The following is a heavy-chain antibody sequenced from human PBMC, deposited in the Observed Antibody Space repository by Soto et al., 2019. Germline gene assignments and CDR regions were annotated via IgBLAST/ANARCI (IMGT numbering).Heavy chain of an antibody. CDR3: TTVFGYSSCWSLGFFDI. J-gene: IGHJ3*02. V-gene: IGHV3-15*01. CDR1: GFTFSNAW. D-gene: IGHD6-19*01. CDR2: IKSKTDGGTT. Sequence: EVQLVESGGGLVKPGGSLRLSCAASGFTFSNAWMSWVRQAPGKGLEWVGRIKSKTDGGTTDYAAPVKGRFTISRDDSKNTLYLQMNSLKTEDTAVYYCTTVFGYSSCWSLGFFDIWCQGTMVTVSS.